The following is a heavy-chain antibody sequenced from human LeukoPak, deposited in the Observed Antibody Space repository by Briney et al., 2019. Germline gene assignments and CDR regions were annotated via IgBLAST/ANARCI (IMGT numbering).Heavy chain of an antibody. V-gene: IGHV3-23*01. CDR3: TKGPPDSSTWYKRTEG. D-gene: IGHD6-13*01. CDR2: ITGGGDST. CDR1: GFTFNTRG. Sequence: QPGGSLRLSCAASGFTFNTRGMHWVRQAPGKGLEWASAITGGGDSTYCADPVKGRFTISGDNSKNTLYLQMNSLRVEDTAVYYCTKGPPDSSTWYKRTEGWGQGTLVTVSS. J-gene: IGHJ4*02.